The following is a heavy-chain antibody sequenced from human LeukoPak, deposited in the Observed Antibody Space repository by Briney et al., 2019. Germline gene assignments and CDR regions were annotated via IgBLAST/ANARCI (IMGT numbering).Heavy chain of an antibody. CDR3: ANGIAARPEFFDY. J-gene: IGHJ4*02. CDR1: GFTFSSYG. V-gene: IGHV3-30*02. D-gene: IGHD6-6*01. Sequence: GGSLRLSCAASGFTFSSYGMHWVRQAPGKGLEWVAFIRYDGSNKYYADSVKGRFTISRDNSKNTLYLQMDSLRAEDTAVYYCANGIAARPEFFDYWGQGTLVTVSS. CDR2: IRYDGSNK.